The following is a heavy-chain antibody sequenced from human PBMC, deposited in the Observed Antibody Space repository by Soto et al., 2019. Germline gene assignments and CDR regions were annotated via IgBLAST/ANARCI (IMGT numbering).Heavy chain of an antibody. CDR3: ARDDSGYTGSHYIDYFNF. D-gene: IGHD1-26*01. V-gene: IGHV4-4*02. Sequence: PSETLSLTCVVSGGCISSTNWWSWVRQPPGKELEWIGEIHLSGNTHYNPSLKSRVTMSIDHSQNQLSLTLTSVTAADTAVYYCARDDSGYTGSHYIDYFNFWGQGTLVTVSS. CDR2: IHLSGNT. CDR1: GGCISSTNW. J-gene: IGHJ4*02.